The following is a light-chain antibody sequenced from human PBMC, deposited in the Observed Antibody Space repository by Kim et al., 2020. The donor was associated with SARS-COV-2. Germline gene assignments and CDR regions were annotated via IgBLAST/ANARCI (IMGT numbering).Light chain of an antibody. CDR3: QQYESHPIT. Sequence: ASVGDRVTITCRASQGIKYYLAWFQQKPGKAPKSLIYAASSLPTGVPSRFSGRGSGTDFTLTINSLQPEDFATYYCQQYESHPITFGQGTRLEIK. CDR1: QGIKYY. J-gene: IGKJ5*01. V-gene: IGKV1-16*01. CDR2: AAS.